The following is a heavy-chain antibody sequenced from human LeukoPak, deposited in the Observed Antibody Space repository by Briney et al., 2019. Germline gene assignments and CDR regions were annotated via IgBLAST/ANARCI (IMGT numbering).Heavy chain of an antibody. Sequence: AAAKVSCKASGYTFTSYGISWVRQAPGQGLEWMGWISAYNGNTNYAQKLQGRVTMTTDTSTSTAYMELRSLRSDDTAVYYCARDKKLLGRGNWFDPWGQGTLVTVSS. V-gene: IGHV1-18*01. J-gene: IGHJ5*02. CDR3: ARDKKLLGRGNWFDP. CDR2: ISAYNGNT. CDR1: GYTFTSYG. D-gene: IGHD6-6*01.